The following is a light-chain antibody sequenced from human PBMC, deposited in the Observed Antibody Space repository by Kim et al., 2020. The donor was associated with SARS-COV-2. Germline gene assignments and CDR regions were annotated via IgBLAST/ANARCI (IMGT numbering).Light chain of an antibody. CDR2: DAS. CDR3: QQYHNLLPWT. CDR1: QDISNY. V-gene: IGKV1-33*01. Sequence: DNQMTQSPSSLSASVGDRVTITCQASQDISNYLNWYQQKPGKAPKLLIYDASNLEAGVPSRFSGSGSGTDFTFTISSLQPEDIATYYCQQYHNLLPWTFGQGTKVDIK. J-gene: IGKJ1*01.